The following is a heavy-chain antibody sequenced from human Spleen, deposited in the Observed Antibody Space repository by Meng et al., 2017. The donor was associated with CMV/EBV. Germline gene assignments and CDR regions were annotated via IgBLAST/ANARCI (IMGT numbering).Heavy chain of an antibody. J-gene: IGHJ4*02. CDR2: IWYDGSNK. D-gene: IGHD1-26*01. CDR1: GFTFSSYG. CDR3: AKDGVVGATNYYFDY. V-gene: IGHV3-33*06. Sequence: SGFTFSSYGRNWVRQAPGKGLEWVAVIWYDGSNKYYADSVKGRFTISRDNSKNTLYLQMNSLRAEDTAVYYCAKDGVVGATNYYFDYWGQGTLVTVSS.